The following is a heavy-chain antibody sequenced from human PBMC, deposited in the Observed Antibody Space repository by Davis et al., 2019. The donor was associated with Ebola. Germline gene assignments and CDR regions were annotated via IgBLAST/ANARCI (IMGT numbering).Heavy chain of an antibody. CDR1: GYTFTSYG. V-gene: IGHV1-18*04. CDR3: ARAQFPTTSDH. CDR2: INPHNGNT. Sequence: ASVPVSCKASGYTFTSYGLSWVRQAPGQGLEWMGWINPHNGNTKYEQNVQGRVTMTTDTSTSTAYMEVGSLRSDDTAVYYCARAQFPTTSDHWGQGTLVTVSS. D-gene: IGHD1-1*01. J-gene: IGHJ4*02.